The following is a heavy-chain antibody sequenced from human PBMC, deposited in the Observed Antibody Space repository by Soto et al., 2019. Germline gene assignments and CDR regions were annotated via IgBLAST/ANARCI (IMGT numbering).Heavy chain of an antibody. D-gene: IGHD3-9*01. CDR3: ARDYHDILTGPTYGMDV. CDR1: GFTFSSYA. CDR2: ISYDGSNK. V-gene: IGHV3-30-3*01. J-gene: IGHJ6*02. Sequence: QVQLVESGGGVVQPGRSLRLSCAASGFTFSSYAMHWVRQAPGKGLEWVAVISYDGSNKYYADSVKGRFTISRDNSKNTLYLQMNSLRAEDTAVYYCARDYHDILTGPTYGMDVWGQGTTVTVSS.